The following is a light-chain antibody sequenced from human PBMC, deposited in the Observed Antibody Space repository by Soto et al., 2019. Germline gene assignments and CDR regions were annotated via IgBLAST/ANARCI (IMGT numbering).Light chain of an antibody. J-gene: IGLJ1*01. CDR1: SGDVGRYNY. Sequence: QSALTQPRSVSGSPGQSVTISCTGTSGDVGRYNYVSWYQQLPGKAPKLLLYDVAKRPSGVPDRFSGSKPGSAASLIISGLQADDEADYFCCSYAGDLYVFGSGTKVTVL. CDR2: DVA. CDR3: CSYAGDLYV. V-gene: IGLV2-11*01.